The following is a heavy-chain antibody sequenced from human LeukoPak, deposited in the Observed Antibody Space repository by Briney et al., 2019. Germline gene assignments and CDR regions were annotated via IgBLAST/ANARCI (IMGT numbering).Heavy chain of an antibody. V-gene: IGHV6-1*01. CDR3: ARGFGYGSGSYYNVDYFDY. D-gene: IGHD3-10*01. CDR1: GDSVSSNSAA. Sequence: SQTLSLTCAISGDSVSSNSAAWNWIRQSPSRGLEWLGRTYYRSKWYNDYAVSVKSRITINPDTSKNQFSLQLSSVTPEDTAVYYCARGFGYGSGSYYNVDYFDYWGQGTLVTVSS. J-gene: IGHJ4*02. CDR2: TYYRSKWYN.